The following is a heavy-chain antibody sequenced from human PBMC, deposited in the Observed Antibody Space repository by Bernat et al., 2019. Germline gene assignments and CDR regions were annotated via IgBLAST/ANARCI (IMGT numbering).Heavy chain of an antibody. J-gene: IGHJ5*02. V-gene: IGHV3-30-3*01. Sequence: QVQLVESGGGVVQPGRSLRLSCAASGFTFSSYAMHWVRQAPGKGLEWVAVISYDGSNKYYADSVKGRFTISRDNSKNTLYLQMNSLRAEDTAVYYCAREEDIAMVGDNWFDPWGQGTLVTVSS. D-gene: IGHD5-18*01. CDR3: AREEDIAMVGDNWFDP. CDR1: GFTFSSYA. CDR2: ISYDGSNK.